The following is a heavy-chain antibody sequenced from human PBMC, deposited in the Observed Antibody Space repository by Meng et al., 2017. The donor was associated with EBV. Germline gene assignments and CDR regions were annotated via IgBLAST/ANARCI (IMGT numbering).Heavy chain of an antibody. CDR2: FLPRLGAP. CDR1: RGPFRYYA. CDR3: ASESGRGYTPDY. Sequence: QGQLLQAGAEGKKPGSSVKVSCKTSRGPFRYYAISWVRQAPGQGLEWLGGFLPRLGAPNYAQKFHGRVKITADESTSTHYMDLSSLRSKDTAKYYCASESGRGYTPDYWGQGTLVTVSS. D-gene: IGHD3-10*01. V-gene: IGHV1-69*01. J-gene: IGHJ4*02.